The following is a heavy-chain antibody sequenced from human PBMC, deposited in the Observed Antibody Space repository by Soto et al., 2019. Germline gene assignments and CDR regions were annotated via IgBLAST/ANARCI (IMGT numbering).Heavy chain of an antibody. V-gene: IGHV1-3*01. CDR2: INAGSGNT. CDR3: ARDTETLGPRANDALDI. D-gene: IGHD3-3*02. CDR1: GYTFSAYI. Sequence: ASVKVSCKATGYTFSAYIMNWVRQAPGQSLEWMGWINAGSGNTKYSQNFQGRVSITRDTSASTVYMELTGLTSEDTAVYYCARDTETLGPRANDALDIWGQGTMVTVSS. J-gene: IGHJ3*02.